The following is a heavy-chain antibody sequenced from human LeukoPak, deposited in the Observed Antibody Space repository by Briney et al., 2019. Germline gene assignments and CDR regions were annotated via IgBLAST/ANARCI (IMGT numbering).Heavy chain of an antibody. CDR1: GGSILGGYFY. J-gene: IGHJ4*02. D-gene: IGHD2-8*01. V-gene: IGHV4-61*02. CDR2: VDASGST. Sequence: SETLSLTCAVSGGSILGGYFYWSWVRQPAGKGLEWIGRVDASGSTNYNPSLRSRVIISVDTSKNQFSLNLSSVTAADTAVYYCARWGVGFSNNGFDYWGRGSLVTVSS. CDR3: ARWGVGFSNNGFDY.